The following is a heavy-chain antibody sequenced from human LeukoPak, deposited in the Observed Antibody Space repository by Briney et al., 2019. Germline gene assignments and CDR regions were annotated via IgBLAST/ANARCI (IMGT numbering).Heavy chain of an antibody. Sequence: GDSLKISCQGSGYSFTSYWIGWVRQMPGKGLEWMGIIHPGDSRTVYSPSFQGQVTISADKSISTAYLQWSSLKASDTAMYYCARRSYGSGSYLYWGQGTLVTVSS. D-gene: IGHD3-10*01. V-gene: IGHV5-51*01. J-gene: IGHJ4*02. CDR1: GYSFTSYW. CDR2: IHPGDSRT. CDR3: ARRSYGSGSYLY.